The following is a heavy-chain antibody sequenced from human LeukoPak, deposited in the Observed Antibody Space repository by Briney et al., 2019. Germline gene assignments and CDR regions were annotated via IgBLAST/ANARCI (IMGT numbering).Heavy chain of an antibody. V-gene: IGHV1-2*02. CDR3: ERVRNVVPAAWSCCDP. D-gene: IGHD2-2*01. CDR2: INPNSGGT. CDR1: GYTFTGYY. Sequence: ASVKVSCKASGYTFTGYYMHWVREAPGQGLEWMGWINPNSGGTNYAQKFQGRVTMTRHTSISTAYMELSRLSSGDASVLFCERVRNVVPAAWSCCDPWGQGTLVTVSS. J-gene: IGHJ5*02.